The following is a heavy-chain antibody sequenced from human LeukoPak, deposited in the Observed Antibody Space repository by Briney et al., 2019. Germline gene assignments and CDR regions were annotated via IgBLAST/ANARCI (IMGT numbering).Heavy chain of an antibody. V-gene: IGHV1-69*13. CDR2: IIPIFGTA. J-gene: IGHJ4*02. D-gene: IGHD3-3*01. CDR1: GGTFSSYA. CDR3: ARIPDSQDIGGGYDFWSGQGPFN. Sequence: WASVKVSCKASGGTFSSYAISWVRQAPGQGLEWMGGIIPIFGTANYAQKFQGRVTITADESTSTAYMELSSLRSEDTAVYYCARIPDSQDIGGGYDFWSGQGPFNWGQGTLVTVSS.